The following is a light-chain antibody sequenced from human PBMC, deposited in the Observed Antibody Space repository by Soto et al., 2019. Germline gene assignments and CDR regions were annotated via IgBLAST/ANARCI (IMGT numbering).Light chain of an antibody. J-gene: IGKJ4*01. CDR1: QSAGNF. V-gene: IGKV3-15*01. CDR2: GAS. CDR3: QQYNNWPRAT. Sequence: EIVMTQSPATLSVSPGETASLSCRASQSAGNFLAWYQQKPGQAPRLLIYGASTRATGIPARFSGSGSGTEFTLTISSLQSEDFAVYYCQQYNNWPRATFGGGTKVDI.